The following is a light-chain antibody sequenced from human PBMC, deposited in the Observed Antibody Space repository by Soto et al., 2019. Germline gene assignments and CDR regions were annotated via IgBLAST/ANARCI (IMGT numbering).Light chain of an antibody. J-gene: IGKJ4*01. V-gene: IGKV3-15*01. CDR1: QSVSSN. CDR3: QQRSNWPPSLT. Sequence: EIVMTQSPATLSVSPGEGATLSCRASQSVSSNLAWYQQKPGQAPRLLIYGASTRATGIPARFSGGGSGTDFTLTISSLEPEDFAVYYCQQRSNWPPSLTFGGGTKVDI. CDR2: GAS.